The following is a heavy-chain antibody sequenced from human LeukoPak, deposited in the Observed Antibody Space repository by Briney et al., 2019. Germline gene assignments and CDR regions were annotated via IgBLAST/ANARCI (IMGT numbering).Heavy chain of an antibody. CDR2: IHYSGST. J-gene: IGHJ4*02. Sequence: PSETLSLTCSVSGGSISSYYWIWMRQPPGKGLEWIGYIHYSGSTNYNPSLKSRVTISVDTSKNQFSLKLTSVTAADTAVYYCARVGNWNYALVNYYFDYWGQGSLVTVSS. D-gene: IGHD1-20*01. CDR1: GGSISSYY. V-gene: IGHV4-59*01. CDR3: ARVGNWNYALVNYYFDY.